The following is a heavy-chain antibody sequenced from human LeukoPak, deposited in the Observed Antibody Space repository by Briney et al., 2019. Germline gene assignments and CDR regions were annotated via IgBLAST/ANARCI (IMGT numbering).Heavy chain of an antibody. CDR1: GFTFSSYP. CDR2: MSFDGSNE. V-gene: IGHV3-30-3*01. Sequence: GGSLRLSCAASGFTFSSYPMHWVRQAPGKGLEWVAVMSFDGSNEFYADSVKGRFTIFRDNFKNTLYLQMNSLRPDDTAVYYCARASVVAATHWFDPWGQGTPVTVSS. J-gene: IGHJ5*02. D-gene: IGHD2-15*01. CDR3: ARASVVAATHWFDP.